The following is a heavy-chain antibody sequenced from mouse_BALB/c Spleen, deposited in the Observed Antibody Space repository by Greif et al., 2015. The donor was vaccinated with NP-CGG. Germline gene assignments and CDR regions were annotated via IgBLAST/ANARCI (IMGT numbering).Heavy chain of an antibody. CDR2: IWAGGST. J-gene: IGHJ1*01. V-gene: IGHV2-9*02. CDR1: GFSLTSYG. Sequence: VHLVESGPGLVAPSQSLSITCTVSGFSLTSYGVHWVRQPPGKGLEWLGVIWAGGSTNYNSALMSRLSISKDNSKSQVFLKMNSLQTDDTAMYYCARDDYDGGYFDVWGAGTTVTVSS. D-gene: IGHD2-4*01. CDR3: ARDDYDGGYFDV.